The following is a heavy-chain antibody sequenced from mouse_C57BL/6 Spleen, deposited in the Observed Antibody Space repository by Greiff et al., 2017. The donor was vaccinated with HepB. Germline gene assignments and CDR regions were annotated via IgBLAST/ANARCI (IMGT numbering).Heavy chain of an antibody. CDR1: GFSLTSYG. D-gene: IGHD2-12*01. V-gene: IGHV2-2*01. Sequence: VQLQQSGPGLVQPSQSLSITCTVSGFSLTSYGVHWVRQSPGKGLEWLGVIWSGGSTDYNAAFISRLSISKDNSKSQVFFKMNSLQADDTAIYYCASGGFTTLYYYAMDYWGQGTSVTVSS. CDR3: ASGGFTTLYYYAMDY. J-gene: IGHJ4*01. CDR2: IWSGGST.